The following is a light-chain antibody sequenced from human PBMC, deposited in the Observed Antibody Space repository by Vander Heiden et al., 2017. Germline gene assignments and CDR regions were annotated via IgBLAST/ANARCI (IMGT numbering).Light chain of an antibody. CDR3: CSYAGSYTYV. V-gene: IGLV2-11*01. Sequence: QSALTQPRSVSGSPGQSVTISCTGTSSDVGGYNYVSWYQQHPGNAPNLMIYDVSKRPSGVPDRFSGSKSGTTASLTISGLQADDEADYYCCSYAGSYTYVFGTGTKVTVL. CDR1: SSDVGGYNY. CDR2: DVS. J-gene: IGLJ1*01.